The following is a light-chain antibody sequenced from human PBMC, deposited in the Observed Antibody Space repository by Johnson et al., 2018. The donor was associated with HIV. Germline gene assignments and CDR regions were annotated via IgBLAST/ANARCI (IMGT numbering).Light chain of an antibody. V-gene: IGLV1-51*02. Sequence: QSVLTQPPSVSAAPGQKVTISCSGSSSDIGKNYVSWYQQLPGTAPKLLVYENNKRPSGIPDRFSGSKSGTSATLDITGLQAGDEADYYCVTWVSSVSAPYVFGTVTTVTVL. CDR2: ENN. J-gene: IGLJ1*01. CDR1: SSDIGKNY. CDR3: VTWVSSVSAPYV.